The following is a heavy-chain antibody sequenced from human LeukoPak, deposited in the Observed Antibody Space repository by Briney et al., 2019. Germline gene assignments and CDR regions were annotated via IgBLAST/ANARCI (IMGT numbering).Heavy chain of an antibody. CDR2: ISGSGGST. J-gene: IGHJ4*02. CDR1: GFTFSSYA. CDR3: AKDREQLWSPFDY. V-gene: IGHV3-23*01. Sequence: GGSLRLSCAASGFTFSSYAMSWVRQAPGKGLEWVSAISGSGGSTYYADSVKGRFTISRDNSKNTLYLQRNRLRAEDTAVYYCAKDREQLWSPFDYGGQGTLVTVSS. D-gene: IGHD5-18*01.